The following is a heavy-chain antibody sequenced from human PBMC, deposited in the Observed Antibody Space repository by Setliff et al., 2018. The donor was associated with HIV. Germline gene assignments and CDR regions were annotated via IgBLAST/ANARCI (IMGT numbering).Heavy chain of an antibody. CDR3: ARPLLRTNAVYGILGNWFDS. Sequence: LRLSCAASGFTFSSFSMNWVRQAPGKGLEWVSYITTGGSTIYYADSVRGRFTISRDNAKNSLYLQMNSLRAEDTAVYYCARPLLRTNAVYGILGNWFDSWGRGTLVTVSS. J-gene: IGHJ5*01. V-gene: IGHV3-48*01. CDR2: ITTGGSTI. D-gene: IGHD2-8*01. CDR1: GFTFSSFS.